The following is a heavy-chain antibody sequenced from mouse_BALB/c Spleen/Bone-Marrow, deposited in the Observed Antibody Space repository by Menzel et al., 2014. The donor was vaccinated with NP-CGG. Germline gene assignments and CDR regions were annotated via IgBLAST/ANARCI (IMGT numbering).Heavy chain of an antibody. J-gene: IGHJ2*01. CDR2: INYNGST. CDR1: GSPITSDYA. Sequence: EVKLMESGPGLVIPSQSVSLTCTVSGSPITSDYAWNWIRQFPGSKLEWMGYINYNGSTTYNPSLTSRISITRNTSKNQLFLQLNSVTNEDTATYYCSRDYYGSGYFDCWGQGTTLTVSS. V-gene: IGHV3-2*02. D-gene: IGHD1-1*01. CDR3: SRDYYGSGYFDC.